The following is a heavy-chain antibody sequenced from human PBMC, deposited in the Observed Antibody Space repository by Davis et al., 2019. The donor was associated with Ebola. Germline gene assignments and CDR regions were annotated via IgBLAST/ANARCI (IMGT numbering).Heavy chain of an antibody. V-gene: IGHV3-30*02. CDR1: GFTFSSYG. D-gene: IGHD5-12*01. CDR3: ARDPPQSGGYV. J-gene: IGHJ4*02. CDR2: IRYDGTQK. Sequence: PGGSLRLSCAASGFTFSSYGMHWVRQAPGKGLEWVAFIRYDGTQKYYADSVKGRITISRHSSENTVFLQMNSLRPDDTAVYYCARDPPQSGGYVWGQGTLVTVSS.